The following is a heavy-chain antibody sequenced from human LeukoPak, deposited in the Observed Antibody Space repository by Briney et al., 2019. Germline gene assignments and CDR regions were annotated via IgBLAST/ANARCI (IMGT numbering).Heavy chain of an antibody. Sequence: SETLSLTCAVYGGSFSGYYWSWIRQPPGKGLEWIGEINHSGSTNYNPSLKSRVTISVDTSKNQFSLKLSSVTAADTAVYYCARGYCSGGSCYPLRFYYYYGMDVWGQGTTVTVSS. D-gene: IGHD2-15*01. J-gene: IGHJ6*02. CDR1: GGSFSGYY. V-gene: IGHV4-34*01. CDR3: ARGYCSGGSCYPLRFYYYYGMDV. CDR2: INHSGST.